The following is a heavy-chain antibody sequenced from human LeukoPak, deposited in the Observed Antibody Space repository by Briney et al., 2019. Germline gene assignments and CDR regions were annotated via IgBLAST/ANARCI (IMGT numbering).Heavy chain of an antibody. Sequence: PGGSLRLSCAASGFTFSSYWMHWVRQAPGKGLVWVSRINSDWSSTRYADSVKGRFTISRDNAKNTLYLQMNSLRAEDTAVYYCARTGFDEHFDYWGQGTLVTVSS. D-gene: IGHD3-9*01. CDR2: INSDWSST. J-gene: IGHJ4*02. V-gene: IGHV3-74*01. CDR3: ARTGFDEHFDY. CDR1: GFTFSSYW.